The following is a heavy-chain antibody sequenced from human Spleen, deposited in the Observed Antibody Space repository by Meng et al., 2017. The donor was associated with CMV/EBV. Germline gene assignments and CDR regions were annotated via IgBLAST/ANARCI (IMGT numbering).Heavy chain of an antibody. Sequence: SGFTFNIYNMKWVRQAPGKGLEWVSSISGSNSHIYYADSVKGRFTISRDNAKNSLHLQMSSLRAEDTAMYYCARGLGDSGSDNYFDYWGQGILVTVSS. D-gene: IGHD5-12*01. J-gene: IGHJ4*02. CDR3: ARGLGDSGSDNYFDY. V-gene: IGHV3-21*01. CDR1: GFTFNIYN. CDR2: ISGSNSHI.